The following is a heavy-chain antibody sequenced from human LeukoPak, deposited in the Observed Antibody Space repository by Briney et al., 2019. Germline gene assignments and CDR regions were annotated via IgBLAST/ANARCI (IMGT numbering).Heavy chain of an antibody. J-gene: IGHJ5*02. CDR2: IYYSGST. CDR3: VRVGPFGMSSGYWFDP. D-gene: IGHD3-16*01. V-gene: IGHV4-59*01. Sequence: PSETLSLTCTVSGGSISSYYWSWIRQPPGKGLEWIGYIYYSGSTNYNPSLKSRVTISIDTSKNQFSLKLSSVTAADTAVYYCVRVGPFGMSSGYWFDPWGQGTQVTVSS. CDR1: GGSISSYY.